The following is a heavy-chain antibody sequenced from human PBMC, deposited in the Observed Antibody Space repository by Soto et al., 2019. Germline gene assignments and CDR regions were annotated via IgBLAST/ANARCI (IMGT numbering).Heavy chain of an antibody. V-gene: IGHV3-33*01. Sequence: QVQLVESGGGVFQPGTSLRLSCAASGFTFRQYGMHWVRQAPGKGLDWVAVILYDGTKEYYADSVKGRFTISRDNPGNMVYLQRKSLRAEDTAVYYCVRGCGSGGPLRCLDFWGQGTTVVVSS. CDR3: VRGCGSGGPLRCLDF. CDR2: ILYDGTKE. D-gene: IGHD6-19*01. CDR1: GFTFRQYG. J-gene: IGHJ3*01.